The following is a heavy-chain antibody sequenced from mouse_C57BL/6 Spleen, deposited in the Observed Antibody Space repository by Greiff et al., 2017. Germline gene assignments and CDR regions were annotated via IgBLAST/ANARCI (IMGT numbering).Heavy chain of an antibody. D-gene: IGHD2-4*01. CDR1: GFSLTSYG. V-gene: IGHV2-2*01. J-gene: IGHJ2*01. Sequence: QVQLKQSGPGLVQPSQSLSITCTVSGFSLTSYGVHWVRQSPGKGLEWLGVLWSGGSTDYNAAFISRLSISKDNSKSQVFFKMNSLQADDTAIYYCARNGGLRRLDYWGQGTTLTVSS. CDR2: LWSGGST. CDR3: ARNGGLRRLDY.